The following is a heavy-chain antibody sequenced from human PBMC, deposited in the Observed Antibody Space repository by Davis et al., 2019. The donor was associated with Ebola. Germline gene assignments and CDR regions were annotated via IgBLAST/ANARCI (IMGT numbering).Heavy chain of an antibody. CDR3: ARQESLYGWSDY. J-gene: IGHJ4*02. D-gene: IGHD2-8*01. V-gene: IGHV5-51*01. Sequence: GESLKISCKASGYDFSNFWIAWVRQMPGKGLEWMGIIYPGDSDTRYSPSFQGQVSISADKTIATAYLQWSSLKASDTAKYYCARQESLYGWSDYWGQGTLVTVSS. CDR2: IYPGDSDT. CDR1: GYDFSNFW.